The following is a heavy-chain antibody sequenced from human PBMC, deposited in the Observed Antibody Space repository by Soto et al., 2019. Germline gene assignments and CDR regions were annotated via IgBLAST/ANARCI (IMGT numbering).Heavy chain of an antibody. J-gene: IGHJ4*02. CDR3: ARDETGYSSSWPLDY. V-gene: IGHV3-21*01. CDR1: GFTFSSYS. CDR2: ISSSSSYI. Sequence: EVQLVESGGGLVKPGGSLRLSCAASGFTFSSYSMNWVRQAPGKGLEWVSSISSSSSYIYYADSVKGRFTISRDNAKISLYLQMNSLRAEDTAVYYCARDETGYSSSWPLDYWGQGTLVTVSS. D-gene: IGHD6-13*01.